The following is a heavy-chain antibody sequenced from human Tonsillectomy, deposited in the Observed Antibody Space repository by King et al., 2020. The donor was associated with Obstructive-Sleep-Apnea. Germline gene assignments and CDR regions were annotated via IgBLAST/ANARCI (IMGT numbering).Heavy chain of an antibody. CDR1: GFTFSSYG. J-gene: IGHJ4*02. CDR2: IRYDGSSK. V-gene: IGHV3-30*02. Sequence: QLVQSGGGVVQPGRSLRLSCAASGFTFSSYGMHWVRQAPGKGLEWVAFIRYDGSSKYYADSGKGRFTISRDNSKNTLYLQMNSLRTEDTAVYYCAKALSSWDYWGQGTLVTVSS. CDR3: AKALSSWDY. D-gene: IGHD6-13*01.